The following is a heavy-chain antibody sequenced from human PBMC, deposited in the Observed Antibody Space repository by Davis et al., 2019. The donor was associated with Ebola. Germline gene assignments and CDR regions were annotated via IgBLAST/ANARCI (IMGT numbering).Heavy chain of an antibody. CDR1: GFTFSGSA. J-gene: IGHJ4*02. CDR3: TSRYSSTNDY. V-gene: IGHV3-73*01. Sequence: GGSLRLSCAASGFTFSGSAMHWARQASGKGLEWVGRIRSKANSYATAYAASVKGRFTISRDDSKNTAYLQMNSLKTEDTAVYYCTSRYSSTNDYWGQGTLVTVSS. CDR2: IRSKANSYAT. D-gene: IGHD6-13*01.